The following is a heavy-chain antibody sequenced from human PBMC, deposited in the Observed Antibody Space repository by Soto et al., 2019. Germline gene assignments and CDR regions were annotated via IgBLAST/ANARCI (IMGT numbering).Heavy chain of an antibody. CDR1: GFTFDDYA. D-gene: IGHD3-3*01. J-gene: IGHJ6*03. Sequence: GGSLRLSCAASGFTFDDYAMHWVRQAPGKGLEWVSGISWNSGSIGYADSVKGRFTISRDNAKNSLYLQMNSLRAEDTALYYCAKDLSYDFWSGSMDVWGKGTTVTVSS. CDR2: ISWNSGSI. CDR3: AKDLSYDFWSGSMDV. V-gene: IGHV3-9*01.